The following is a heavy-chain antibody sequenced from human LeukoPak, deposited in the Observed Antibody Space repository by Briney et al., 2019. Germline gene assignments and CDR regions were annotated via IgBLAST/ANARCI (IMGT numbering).Heavy chain of an antibody. CDR3: AREGDGGGLYFDN. J-gene: IGHJ4*02. D-gene: IGHD5-24*01. CDR2: IYYSGST. CDR1: GGSMSSYY. V-gene: IGHV4-59*01. Sequence: SETLSLTCTVSGGSMSSYYWSWIRQPPGKGLEWIGYIYYSGSTDYNPSLKSRVTISVETSKKQFSLKLSSVTAADTAVYYCAREGDGGGLYFDNWGQGTLVTFSS.